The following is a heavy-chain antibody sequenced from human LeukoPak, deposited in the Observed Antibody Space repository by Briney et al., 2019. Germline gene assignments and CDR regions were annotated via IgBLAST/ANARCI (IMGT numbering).Heavy chain of an antibody. J-gene: IGHJ6*03. V-gene: IGHV1-2*02. Sequence: ASVKVSCKASGYTFTGYYMHWVRQAPGQGLEWMGWINPNSGGTNYAQKFQGRVTMTRDTSISTAYMELSRLRSDDTAVYYCARVVVAAKYYYYMDVWGKGTTVTISS. CDR1: GYTFTGYY. CDR3: ARVVVAAKYYYYMDV. D-gene: IGHD2-15*01. CDR2: INPNSGGT.